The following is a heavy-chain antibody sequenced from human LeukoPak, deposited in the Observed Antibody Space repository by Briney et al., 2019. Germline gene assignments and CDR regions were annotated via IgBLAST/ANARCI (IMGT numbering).Heavy chain of an antibody. D-gene: IGHD6-13*01. J-gene: IGHJ6*03. V-gene: IGHV4-39*01. CDR2: IYYSGST. CDR3: ARHEVGSSSWYIYYYYYMDV. CDR1: GGSISSSSYY. Sequence: SETLSLTCTVSGGSISSSSYYWGWIRQPPGKGLEWIGSIYYSGSTYYNPSLKSRVTISVDTSKNQFSLKLSSVTAADTAGYYCARHEVGSSSWYIYYYYYMDVWGKGTTVTVSS.